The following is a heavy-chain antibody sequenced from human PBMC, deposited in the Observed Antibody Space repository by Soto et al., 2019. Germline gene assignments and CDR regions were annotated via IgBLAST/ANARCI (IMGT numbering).Heavy chain of an antibody. CDR3: ARGDMDYDILTGYYEYYYYYGMDV. V-gene: IGHV4-34*01. CDR1: GGSFIGYY. CDR2: INHSGST. D-gene: IGHD3-9*01. J-gene: IGHJ6*02. Sequence: SETLSLTCAVYGGSFIGYYWSWIRQPPGKGLEWIGEINHSGSTNYNPSLKSRVTISVDTSKNQFSLKLSSVTAADTAVYYCARGDMDYDILTGYYEYYYYYGMDVWGQGTTVTVSS.